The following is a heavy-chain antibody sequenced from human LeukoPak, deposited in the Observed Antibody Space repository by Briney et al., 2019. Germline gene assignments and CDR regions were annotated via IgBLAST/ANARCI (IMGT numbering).Heavy chain of an antibody. Sequence: GGSLRLSCAASGFTFSSYSMNWVRQAPGKGPEWVSSISSSSSYIYYADSVKGRFTISRDNAKNSLYLQMNSLRAEDTAVYYCAREDYDFWSGYCPWGQGTLVTVSS. V-gene: IGHV3-21*01. CDR1: GFTFSSYS. D-gene: IGHD3-3*01. CDR3: AREDYDFWSGYCP. CDR2: ISSSSSYI. J-gene: IGHJ5*02.